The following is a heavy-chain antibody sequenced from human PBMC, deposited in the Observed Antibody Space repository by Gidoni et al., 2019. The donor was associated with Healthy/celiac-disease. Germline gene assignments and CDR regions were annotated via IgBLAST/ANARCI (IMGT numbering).Heavy chain of an antibody. D-gene: IGHD5-18*01. V-gene: IGHV3-33*01. CDR2: RLYDGSNK. CDR3: ARDEDTAMVEYYFDY. Sequence: QVQLVESGGGVVQPGRSLRLSCAASGFTFSSYGMHWVRQAPGKGLEWVAVRLYDGSNKYYADSVKGRFTISRDNSKNTLYLQMNSLRAEDTAVYYCARDEDTAMVEYYFDYWGQGTLVTVSS. J-gene: IGHJ4*02. CDR1: GFTFSSYG.